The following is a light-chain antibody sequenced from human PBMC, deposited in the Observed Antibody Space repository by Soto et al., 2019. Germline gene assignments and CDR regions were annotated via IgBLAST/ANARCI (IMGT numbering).Light chain of an antibody. V-gene: IGKV1-5*03. CDR1: QSVHSW. Sequence: DIQMTQSPSTLSTSVGDTVTITCRASQSVHSWLAWYQQKPGKAPKLLIYKASSLESGVPSRFSGSGSGTEFTLTINNLQPDDFATYFCQHYNTYPWTVGQGTKVEIK. J-gene: IGKJ1*01. CDR3: QHYNTYPWT. CDR2: KAS.